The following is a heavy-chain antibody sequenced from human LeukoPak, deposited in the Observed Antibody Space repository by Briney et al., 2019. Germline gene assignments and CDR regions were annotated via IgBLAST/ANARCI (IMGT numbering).Heavy chain of an antibody. D-gene: IGHD3-3*01. J-gene: IGHJ4*02. CDR2: IYYSGST. CDR1: GGSISSSSYY. CDR3: ASPRGFLEGYFDY. Sequence: SETLSLTCTVSGGSISSSSYYWGWIRQPPGKGLEWIGSIYYSGSTYYNPSLKSRVTISVDTSKNQFSLKLSSVTAADTAVYYCASPRGFLEGYFDYWGQGTLVTVSS. V-gene: IGHV4-39*01.